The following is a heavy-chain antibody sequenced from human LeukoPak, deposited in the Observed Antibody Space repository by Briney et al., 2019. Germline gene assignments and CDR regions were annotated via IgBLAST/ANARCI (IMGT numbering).Heavy chain of an antibody. CDR3: ARDLEASADY. D-gene: IGHD5-24*01. J-gene: IGHJ4*02. CDR2: INLNSRGT. V-gene: IGHV1-2*02. CDR1: GYTFTGYY. Sequence: GSVKVSCKASGYTFTGYYMHWVRQAPGQGLEWMGWINLNSRGTNYAQKFQGRVTMTRDTSISTAYMELSRLRSDDTAVYYCARDLEASADYWGQGTLVPVSS.